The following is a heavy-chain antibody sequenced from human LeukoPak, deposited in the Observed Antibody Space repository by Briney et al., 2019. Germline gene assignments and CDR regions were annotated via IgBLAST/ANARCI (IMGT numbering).Heavy chain of an antibody. J-gene: IGHJ2*01. CDR2: IYYSGST. CDR3: ASSGSYYGDYWYFDL. Sequence: PSETLSLTCTVSGGSISSYYWSWIRQPPGKGLEWIGYIYYSGSTNYNPSLKSRVTISVDTSKNQFSLKLSSVTAADTAVYYCASSGSYYGDYWYFDLWGRGTLVTVSS. V-gene: IGHV4-59*01. D-gene: IGHD4-17*01. CDR1: GGSISSYY.